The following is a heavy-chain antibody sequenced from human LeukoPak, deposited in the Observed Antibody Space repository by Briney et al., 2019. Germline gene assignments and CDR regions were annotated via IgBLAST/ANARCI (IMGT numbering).Heavy chain of an antibody. CDR3: ARSEFTYYYDSSGARDYGMDV. J-gene: IGHJ6*02. CDR1: GGTFSSYA. D-gene: IGHD3-22*01. V-gene: IGHV1-69*04. Sequence: SVKVSCKASGGTFSSYAISWVRQAPGQGLEWMGRIIPILGIANYAQKFQGRVTITADKSTSTAYMELSSLRSEDTAVYYCARSEFTYYYDSSGARDYGMDVWGQGTTVTVSS. CDR2: IIPILGIA.